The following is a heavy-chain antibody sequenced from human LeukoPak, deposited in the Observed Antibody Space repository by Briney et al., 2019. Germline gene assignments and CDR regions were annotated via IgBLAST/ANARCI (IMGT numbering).Heavy chain of an antibody. CDR2: MNPNSGNT. Sequence: ASVKVSCKASGYAFTSYDIDWVRQATGQGLEWMGWMNPNSGNTGYAQKFQGRVTMTRNTSISTAYMELSSLRSEDTAVYYCARGRGYDFYYYYGMDVWGQGTTVTVSS. D-gene: IGHD5-12*01. V-gene: IGHV1-8*01. CDR1: GYAFTSYD. J-gene: IGHJ6*02. CDR3: ARGRGYDFYYYYGMDV.